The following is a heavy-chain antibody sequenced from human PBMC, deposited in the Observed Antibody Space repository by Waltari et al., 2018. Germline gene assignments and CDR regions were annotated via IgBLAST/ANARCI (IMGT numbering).Heavy chain of an antibody. CDR2: ISHSGST. CDR3: ATSPSDLHY. V-gene: IGHV4-38-2*02. CDR1: GYSFSSGYY. J-gene: IGHJ4*02. Sequence: QVRLQESGPGLVKPSETLSLTCTVSGYSFSSGYYWGWIRQPPGKGLEWIGSISHSGSTYYNSSLKSRVTISVDTSKNQFSLKLTSVTATDTAVYYCATSPSDLHYWGQGTLVTVSS.